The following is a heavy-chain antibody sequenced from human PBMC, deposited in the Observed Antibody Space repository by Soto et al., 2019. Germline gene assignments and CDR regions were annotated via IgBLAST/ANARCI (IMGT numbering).Heavy chain of an antibody. CDR2: IFYTGST. J-gene: IGHJ4*02. D-gene: IGHD3-10*01. V-gene: IGHV4-38-2*01. CDR1: GYSISRGYY. Sequence: LSRTFAVSGYSISRGYYWGWIRQPPGKGLEWIGNIFYTGSTSYNPSLKSRVAMSVDTSKNDFSLRLSSVTAADTAVYYCARSFGELSFDYWDQGALVTVSS. CDR3: ARSFGELSFDY.